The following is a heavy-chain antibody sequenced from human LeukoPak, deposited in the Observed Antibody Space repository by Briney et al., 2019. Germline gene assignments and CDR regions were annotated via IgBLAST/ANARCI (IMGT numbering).Heavy chain of an antibody. Sequence: PGGSLRLSCAASGFTFSSYAMHWVRQAPGKGLEWVAVISYDGSNKYYADSVKGRFTISRDNSKNTLYLQMSSLRAEDTAVYYCARAPYYFDYWGQGTLVTVSS. CDR3: ARAPYYFDY. CDR2: ISYDGSNK. CDR1: GFTFSSYA. V-gene: IGHV3-30-3*01. J-gene: IGHJ4*02.